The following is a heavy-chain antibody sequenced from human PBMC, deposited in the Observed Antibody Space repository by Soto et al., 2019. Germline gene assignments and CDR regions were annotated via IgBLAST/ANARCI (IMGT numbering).Heavy chain of an antibody. D-gene: IGHD3-16*01. V-gene: IGHV4-59*08. CDR3: ARRRGTTFDY. CDR2: IYYSGST. Sequence: QVQLQESGPGLVKPSETLSLTCTVSGGSISSYYWSWIRQPPGKGLEWIGYIYYSGSTNYNPSLQRRVTTSVDTSKNQFSLKRSSVTAADTAVYHCARRRGTTFDYWGQGTLVTVSS. J-gene: IGHJ4*02. CDR1: GGSISSYY.